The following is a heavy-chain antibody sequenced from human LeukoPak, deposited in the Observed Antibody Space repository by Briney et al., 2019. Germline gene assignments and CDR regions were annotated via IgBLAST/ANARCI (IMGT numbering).Heavy chain of an antibody. CDR2: IYTSGST. V-gene: IGHV4-61*10. CDR1: GGSFSSANYY. CDR3: ARTTEGYCRGRSCYSYYYYMDV. Sequence: SSETLSLTCTVSGGSFSSANYYWSWIRQPAGKGLEWIGHIYTSGSTKYNPSLKSRVTISVDTSKNQFSLKLSSVTAADTAVYYCARTTEGYCRGRSCYSYYYYMDVWGKGTTVTVSS. J-gene: IGHJ6*03. D-gene: IGHD2-15*01.